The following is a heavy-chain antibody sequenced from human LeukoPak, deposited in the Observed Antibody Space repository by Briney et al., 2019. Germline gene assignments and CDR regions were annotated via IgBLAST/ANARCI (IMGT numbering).Heavy chain of an antibody. D-gene: IGHD3-22*01. V-gene: IGHV3-23*01. CDR1: GFTFSSYA. CDR3: AKDLTFYDNSGYEYYFDY. CDR2: ISGSGGST. Sequence: GGSLRLSCAASGFTFSSYAMSWVRQAPGKGLEWVSAISGSGGSTYYADSVKGRFTISRDNSKNTLYLQMNSLRAEDTAVYYCAKDLTFYDNSGYEYYFDYWGQGTLVTVSS. J-gene: IGHJ4*02.